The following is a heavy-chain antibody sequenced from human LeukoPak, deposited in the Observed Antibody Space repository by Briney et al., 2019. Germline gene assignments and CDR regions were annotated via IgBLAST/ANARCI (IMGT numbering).Heavy chain of an antibody. D-gene: IGHD3-10*01. Sequence: PSETLSLTCAVYGGSFSGYYWSWIRQPPGKGLEWIGETNHSGSTNYNPSLKSRVTISVDTSKNQFSLKLSSVTAADTAVYYCARAIYGSGRSAFDIWGQGTMVTVSS. V-gene: IGHV4-34*01. CDR2: TNHSGST. CDR1: GGSFSGYY. CDR3: ARAIYGSGRSAFDI. J-gene: IGHJ3*02.